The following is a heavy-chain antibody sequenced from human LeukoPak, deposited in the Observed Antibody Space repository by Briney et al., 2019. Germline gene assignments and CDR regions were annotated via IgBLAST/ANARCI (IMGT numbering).Heavy chain of an antibody. CDR2: IRYDGSNK. J-gene: IGHJ4*02. D-gene: IGHD6-19*01. CDR1: GFTFSSYA. CDR3: AKSPSSIAVAPFDY. Sequence: GGSLRLSCAASGFTFSSYAMHWVRQAPGKGLEWVAFIRYDGSNKYYADSVKGRFTISRDNSKNTLYLQMNSLRAEDTAVYYCAKSPSSIAVAPFDYWGQGTLVTVSS. V-gene: IGHV3-30*02.